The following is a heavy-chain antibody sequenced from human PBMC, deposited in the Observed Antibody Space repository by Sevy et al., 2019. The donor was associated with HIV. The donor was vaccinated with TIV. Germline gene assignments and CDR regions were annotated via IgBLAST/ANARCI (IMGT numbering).Heavy chain of an antibody. Sequence: GGCLRLSCAASGFTFSSYWMHWVRQAPGKGLVWVSRINSDGSSTRYADSVKGRFTISRDNAKKTLSLQMNSLRAEDTSVYYCARGRSGYGLYYYDYYMDVWGKGTTVTVSS. D-gene: IGHD5-12*01. CDR3: ARGRSGYGLYYYDYYMDV. J-gene: IGHJ6*03. V-gene: IGHV3-74*01. CDR2: INSDGSST. CDR1: GFTFSSYW.